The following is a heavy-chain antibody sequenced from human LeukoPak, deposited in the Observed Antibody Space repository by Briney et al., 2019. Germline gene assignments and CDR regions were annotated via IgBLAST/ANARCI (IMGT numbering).Heavy chain of an antibody. CDR3: ARVGGYYYGSGSPDYYYYYGMDV. Sequence: ASVKVSCKASGYTFTSYGISWVRQAPGQGLEWMGWISAYNGNTNYAQKLQGRVTMTTDTSTSTAYMELRSLRSDDTAVYYCARVGGYYYGSGSPDYYYYYGMDVWGQGTTVTVSS. V-gene: IGHV1-18*01. J-gene: IGHJ6*02. CDR2: ISAYNGNT. D-gene: IGHD3-10*01. CDR1: GYTFTSYG.